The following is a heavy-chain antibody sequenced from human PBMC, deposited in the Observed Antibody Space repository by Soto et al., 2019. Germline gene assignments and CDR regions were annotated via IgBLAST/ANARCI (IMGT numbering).Heavy chain of an antibody. Sequence: GGSLRLSCAASGFTFSSYSMNWVRQAPGKGLEWVSSISSSSSYIYYADSVKGRFTISRDNAKNSLYLQMNSLRAEDTAVYYCARDRDSSSGTHFLGYLHGMDVWGQGTTVTV. CDR2: ISSSSSYI. D-gene: IGHD6-13*01. CDR1: GFTFSSYS. J-gene: IGHJ6*02. CDR3: ARDRDSSSGTHFLGYLHGMDV. V-gene: IGHV3-21*01.